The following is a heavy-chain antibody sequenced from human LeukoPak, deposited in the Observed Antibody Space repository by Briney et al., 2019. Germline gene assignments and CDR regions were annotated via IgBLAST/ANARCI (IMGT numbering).Heavy chain of an antibody. CDR1: GFTFSSYA. CDR2: ISGSGGST. J-gene: IGHJ4*02. D-gene: IGHD6-19*01. V-gene: IGHV3-23*01. Sequence: GGSLRLSCAASGFTFSSYAMSWVRQASGKGLEWVSAISGSGGSTYYADSVKGRFTISRDNSKNTLYLQMNGLRAEDTAVYYCAKDFGAVAGPLDYWGQGTLVTVSS. CDR3: AKDFGAVAGPLDY.